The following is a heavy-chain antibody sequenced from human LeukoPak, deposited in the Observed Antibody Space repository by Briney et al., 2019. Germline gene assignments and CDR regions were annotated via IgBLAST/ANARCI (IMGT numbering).Heavy chain of an antibody. J-gene: IGHJ4*02. CDR3: AKDFYDSSSSRYDY. V-gene: IGHV3-23*01. CDR2: IDGGGGRT. Sequence: PGGSLRLSCAASGFTFSSYSMNWVRQAPGVGLEWVSAIDGGGGRTWHADSVRGRFTISRDNSKNTLFMQMNSLRAEDTAVYYCAKDFYDSSSSRYDYWGQGTLVTVSS. D-gene: IGHD3-22*01. CDR1: GFTFSSYS.